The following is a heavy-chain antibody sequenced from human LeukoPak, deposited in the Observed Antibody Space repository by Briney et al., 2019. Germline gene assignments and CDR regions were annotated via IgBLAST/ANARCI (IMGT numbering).Heavy chain of an antibody. CDR3: ARDYCSSTSCLFDY. Sequence: ASVKVSCKASGGTFTTYAIHWVRQAPGQRLEWMGWINADNGNTKYSQKFQGRVTITRDTSISTAYMELSRLRSDDTAVYYCARDYCSSTSCLFDYWGQGTLVTVSS. CDR1: GGTFTTYA. J-gene: IGHJ4*02. D-gene: IGHD2-2*01. CDR2: INADNGNT. V-gene: IGHV1-3*01.